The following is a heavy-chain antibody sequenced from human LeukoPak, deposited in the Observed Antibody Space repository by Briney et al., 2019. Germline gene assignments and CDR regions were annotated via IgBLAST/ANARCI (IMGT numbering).Heavy chain of an antibody. Sequence: GESLKISCKVSEDSSIGYCIGWVRQMPGKGLEWVGIIYPGDSDTRYSPSFQGQVTISADKSISTAYLQWSSLKASDTAMYYCARQESSGRYGMDVWGQGTTVTVSS. J-gene: IGHJ6*02. V-gene: IGHV5-51*01. CDR2: IYPGDSDT. D-gene: IGHD6-19*01. CDR1: EDSSIGYC. CDR3: ARQESSGRYGMDV.